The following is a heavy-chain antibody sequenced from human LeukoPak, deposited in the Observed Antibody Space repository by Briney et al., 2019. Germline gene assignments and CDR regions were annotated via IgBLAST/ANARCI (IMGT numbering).Heavy chain of an antibody. CDR3: ARSLFRVRALFLAY. Sequence: SETLSLTCAVYGGSFSGYYWSWIRQPPGKGLEWIGEINHSGSTNYNPSLKSRVTISVDTSKNQFSLKLSSVTAADTAVYYCARSLFRVRALFLAYWGQGTLVTVSS. CDR2: INHSGST. V-gene: IGHV4-34*01. D-gene: IGHD3-10*01. J-gene: IGHJ4*02. CDR1: GGSFSGYY.